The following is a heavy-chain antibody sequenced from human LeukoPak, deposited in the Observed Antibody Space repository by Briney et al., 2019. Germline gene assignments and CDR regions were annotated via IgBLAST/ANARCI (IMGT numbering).Heavy chain of an antibody. J-gene: IGHJ4*02. CDR2: IYHSGST. V-gene: IGHV4-38-2*01. CDR3: ARHERGCGGGCYSSFDY. CDR1: GYSISSGYY. D-gene: IGHD2-21*01. Sequence: SETLSLTCAVSGYSISSGYYWGWIRQPPGKGLEWIGSIYHSGSTYYNPSLKSRVTISVDTSKNQCSLKLSSVTAADTAVYYCARHERGCGGGCYSSFDYWGQGTLVTVSS.